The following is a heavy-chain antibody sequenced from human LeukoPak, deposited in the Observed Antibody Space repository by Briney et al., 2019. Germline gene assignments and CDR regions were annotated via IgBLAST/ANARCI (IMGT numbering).Heavy chain of an antibody. D-gene: IGHD2/OR15-2a*01. Sequence: SETLSLTCTVYGGSLSGYYWTWIRQPPGKGLEWIGEIIHSGSTNYNPSLKSRVTISIDTSKNRFSLNLGSVTAADTAVYYCARLIVPPTRPIDYWGQGTLVTASS. CDR3: ARLIVPPTRPIDY. CDR1: GGSLSGYY. CDR2: IIHSGST. V-gene: IGHV4-34*12. J-gene: IGHJ4*02.